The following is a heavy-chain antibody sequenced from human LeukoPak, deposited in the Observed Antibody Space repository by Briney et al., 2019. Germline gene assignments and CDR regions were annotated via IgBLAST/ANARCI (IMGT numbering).Heavy chain of an antibody. V-gene: IGHV3-21*01. CDR2: ISSSSSYI. D-gene: IGHD3-22*01. J-gene: IGHJ4*02. CDR3: AVFKGGFYDSSGYPGDH. CDR1: GFTFSSYS. Sequence: PGGSLRLSCAASGFTFSSYSMNWVRQAPGKGLEWVSSISSSSSYIYYADSVKGRFTISRDNAKNSLYLQMNSLRAEDTAVYYCAVFKGGFYDSSGYPGDHWGQGTLVTVSS.